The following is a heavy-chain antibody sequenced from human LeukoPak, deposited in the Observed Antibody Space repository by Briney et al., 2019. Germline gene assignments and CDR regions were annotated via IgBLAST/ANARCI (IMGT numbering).Heavy chain of an antibody. J-gene: IGHJ6*03. Sequence: SETLSLTCVVSGDSISSGGYSWSWIRQPPGKGLERIGYIYDSGIAFYNPSLRSRVTMSVDTSKNQFSLKLSSVTAADTAVYYCAGSYYYGSGYYMDVWGKGTTVTISS. CDR1: GDSISSGGYS. D-gene: IGHD3-10*01. CDR2: IYDSGIA. V-gene: IGHV4-30-4*07. CDR3: AGSYYYGSGYYMDV.